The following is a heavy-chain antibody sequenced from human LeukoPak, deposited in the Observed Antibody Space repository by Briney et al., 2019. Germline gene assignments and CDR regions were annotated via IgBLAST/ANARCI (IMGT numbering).Heavy chain of an antibody. Sequence: SETLSLTCTVSGGSISSYYWSWIRQPPGKGLEWIGYIYYSGSTNYNPSLKSRVTMSVDTSKNQFSLKLSSVTAADTAVYYCARDREQLDYWGQGTLVTVSS. J-gene: IGHJ4*02. CDR1: GGSISSYY. CDR3: ARDREQLDY. CDR2: IYYSGST. V-gene: IGHV4-59*12. D-gene: IGHD6-19*01.